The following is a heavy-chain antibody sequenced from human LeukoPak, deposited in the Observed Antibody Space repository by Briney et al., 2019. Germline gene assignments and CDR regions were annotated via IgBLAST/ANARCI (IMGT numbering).Heavy chain of an antibody. J-gene: IGHJ3*02. D-gene: IGHD6-19*01. CDR1: IDSISSYY. CDR3: ARDSPFGSGWVDAFDI. Sequence: PSEPLSLTCTVSIDSISSYYWSWLRQPAGRGLEWIGRIYTSESTNYNPSLKSRVTMSVDTSKNQFSLKLSSVTAADTAVYYCARDSPFGSGWVDAFDIWGQGTMVTVSS. CDR2: IYTSEST. V-gene: IGHV4-4*07.